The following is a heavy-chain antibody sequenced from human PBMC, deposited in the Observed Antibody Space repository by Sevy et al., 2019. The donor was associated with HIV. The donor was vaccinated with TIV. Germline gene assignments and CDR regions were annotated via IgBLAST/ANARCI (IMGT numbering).Heavy chain of an antibody. CDR3: ASCPMSSEQLGAFDI. CDR1: GYSISSGYY. D-gene: IGHD6-6*01. J-gene: IGHJ3*02. CDR2: IYHSGST. V-gene: IGHV4-38-2*01. Sequence: SETLSLTCAVSGYSISSGYYWGWIRQPPGKGLEWIGSIYHSGSTYYNPSLKSRVTISVDTSKNQFSLKLSSVTAADTAVYYCASCPMSSEQLGAFDIWGQGTMVTVSS.